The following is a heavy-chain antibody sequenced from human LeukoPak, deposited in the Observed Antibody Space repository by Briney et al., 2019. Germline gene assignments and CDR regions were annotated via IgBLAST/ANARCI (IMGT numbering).Heavy chain of an antibody. CDR1: GYTFTGYY. J-gene: IGHJ6*03. CDR2: INPNSGGT. V-gene: IGHV1-2*02. Sequence: ASVKVSCKASGYTFTGYYMHWVRQAPGQGLEWMGWINPNSGGTNYAQKFQGRVTMTRDTSISTAYMELSRLRSDDTAVYYCARERRGAIGPAAIVHYYYYMDVWGKGTTATVSS. D-gene: IGHD2-2*01. CDR3: ARERRGAIGPAAIVHYYYYMDV.